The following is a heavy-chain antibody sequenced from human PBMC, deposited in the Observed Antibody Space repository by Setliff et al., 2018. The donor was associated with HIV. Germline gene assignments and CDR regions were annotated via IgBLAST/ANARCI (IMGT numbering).Heavy chain of an antibody. D-gene: IGHD1-26*01. CDR2: IYSGGRT. V-gene: IGHV3-66*01. CDR1: GFTVSSNY. J-gene: IGHJ4*02. Sequence: GGSLRLSCAASGFTVSSNYMSWVRQAPGQGLEWVSVIYSGGRTHYADSVKGRFTISRDNVKNSLYLQMNSLRAEDTTVYYCARDRYSGSSTDYWGQGTLVTVSS. CDR3: ARDRYSGSSTDY.